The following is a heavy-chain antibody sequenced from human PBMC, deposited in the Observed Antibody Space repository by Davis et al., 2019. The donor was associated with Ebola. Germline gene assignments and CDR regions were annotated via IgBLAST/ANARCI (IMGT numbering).Heavy chain of an antibody. J-gene: IGHJ5*02. CDR1: GGSFSGYY. V-gene: IGHV4-34*01. CDR2: INHSGST. CDR3: AGRGGSSGWTGAGKDNWFDP. D-gene: IGHD6-19*01. Sequence: GSLRLSCAVYGGSFSGYYWSWIRQPPGKGLEWIGEINHSGSTNYNPSLKSRVTISVDTSKNQFSLKLSSVTAADTAVYYCAGRGGSSGWTGAGKDNWFDPWGQGTLVTVSS.